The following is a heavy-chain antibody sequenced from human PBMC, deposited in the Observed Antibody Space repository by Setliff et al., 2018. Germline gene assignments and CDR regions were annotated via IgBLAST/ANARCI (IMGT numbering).Heavy chain of an antibody. CDR2: IHYSENT. J-gene: IGHJ4*02. CDR3: ARHRRSCSGASCHFDY. CDR1: GGSITSGRYY. D-gene: IGHD2-15*01. V-gene: IGHV4-39*01. Sequence: SETLSLTCTVSGGSITSGRYYWGWIRQPPGQGLEWIASIHYSENTYYNPSLKTRVTMSVDTSTKQFSLMLSSMTAADATVYYCARHRRSCSGASCHFDYWGRGALVTVSS.